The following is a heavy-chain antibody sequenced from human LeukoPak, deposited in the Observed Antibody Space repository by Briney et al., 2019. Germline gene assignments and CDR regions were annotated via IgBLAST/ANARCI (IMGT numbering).Heavy chain of an antibody. CDR1: GFTFSSYI. CDR2: IKRNAEAT. Sequence: GGSLRLSCEASGFTFSSYIMTWVRQAPGKGLEWVSTIKRNAEATFYADSVKDRFTISRDDSRNTLYLQMNSLRAEDTAVYYCARASVSGYDHFDYWGRGTLVTVSS. CDR3: ARASVSGYDHFDY. V-gene: IGHV3-23*01. J-gene: IGHJ4*02. D-gene: IGHD5-12*01.